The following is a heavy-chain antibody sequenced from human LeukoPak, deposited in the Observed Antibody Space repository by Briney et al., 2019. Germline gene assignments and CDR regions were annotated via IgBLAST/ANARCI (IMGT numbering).Heavy chain of an antibody. J-gene: IGHJ6*03. V-gene: IGHV1-69*05. CDR3: ARVSGDYVDYYYYYMDV. CDR2: IIPIFGTA. CDR1: GGTFSSYA. D-gene: IGHD4-17*01. Sequence: SVKLSCTASGGTFSSYAISWVRQAPGQGLEWMGGIIPIFGTANYAQKFQGRVTITTDESTSTAYMELSSLRSEDTAVYYCARVSGDYVDYYYYYMDVWGKGTTVTVSS.